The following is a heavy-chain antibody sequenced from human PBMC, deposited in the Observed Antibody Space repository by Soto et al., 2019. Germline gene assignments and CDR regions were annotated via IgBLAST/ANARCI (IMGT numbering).Heavy chain of an antibody. V-gene: IGHV1-8*01. CDR1: GYTFTSYD. Sequence: QVQLVQSGAEVKKPGASVKVSCKASGYTFTSYDINWVRQATGQGLEWMGWINPNSGNTAYAQKFQGRVTMTRNTSISTADMELISLRSKDTAVYYCAREQHVRGFDPWGQGTLVTVSS. CDR3: AREQHVRGFDP. CDR2: INPNSGNT. J-gene: IGHJ5*02. D-gene: IGHD6-13*01.